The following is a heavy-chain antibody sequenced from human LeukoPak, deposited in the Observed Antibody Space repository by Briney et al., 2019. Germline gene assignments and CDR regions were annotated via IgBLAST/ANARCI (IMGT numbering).Heavy chain of an antibody. D-gene: IGHD3-10*01. V-gene: IGHV3-15*01. CDR3: TTRALTMVRGGTDAFDI. Sequence: GGSLRLSCAASGFTFSNAWMSWVRQAPGKGLEWVGRIKSKTDGGTTDYAAPVKGRFTISRDDSKNTLYLQMNSLKTEDTAVYYCTTRALTMVRGGTDAFDIWGQGTMVTVSS. CDR1: GFTFSNAW. CDR2: IKSKTDGGTT. J-gene: IGHJ3*02.